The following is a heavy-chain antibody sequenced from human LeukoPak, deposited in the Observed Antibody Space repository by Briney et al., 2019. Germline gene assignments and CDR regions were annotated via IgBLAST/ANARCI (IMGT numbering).Heavy chain of an antibody. CDR1: GGSISSGSYY. D-gene: IGHD3-3*01. Sequence: PSETLSLTCTVSGGSISSGSYYWSWIRQPAGKGLEWIGRIYTSGSTNYNPSLKSRVTISVDTSKNQFSLKLNSVTAADTALYYCARELRFLEWLSPDWFDPWGQGTLVTVSS. J-gene: IGHJ5*02. V-gene: IGHV4-61*02. CDR2: IYTSGST. CDR3: ARELRFLEWLSPDWFDP.